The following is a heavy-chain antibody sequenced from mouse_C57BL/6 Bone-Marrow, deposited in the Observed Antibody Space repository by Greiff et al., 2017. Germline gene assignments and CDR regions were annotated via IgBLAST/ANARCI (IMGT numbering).Heavy chain of an antibody. CDR3: TRDLLRHAMDY. CDR2: IDPENGDT. J-gene: IGHJ4*01. D-gene: IGHD2-1*01. Sequence: EVQLKESGAELVRPGASVKLSCTASGFNIKDDYMHWVKQRPEQGLEWIGWIDPENGDTEYASKFQGKATITADTASNTAYLQLSSLTSEDTAVYYCTRDLLRHAMDYWGQGTSVTVSS. V-gene: IGHV14-4*01. CDR1: GFNIKDDY.